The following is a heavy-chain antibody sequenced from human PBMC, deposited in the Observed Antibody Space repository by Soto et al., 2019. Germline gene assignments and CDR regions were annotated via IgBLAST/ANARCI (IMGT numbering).Heavy chain of an antibody. V-gene: IGHV4-59*01. CDR2: IYYGGSA. Sequence: SETLSLTCTVSGGSSSRYFWSWIRRPPGKGLEWIGYIYYGGSAKYNPSLKSRVTISVDTSKNQFSLKLNSVTTADTAVYYCARGRDGYNYDFDYWGQGTLVTVSS. J-gene: IGHJ4*02. D-gene: IGHD5-12*01. CDR1: GGSSSRYF. CDR3: ARGRDGYNYDFDY.